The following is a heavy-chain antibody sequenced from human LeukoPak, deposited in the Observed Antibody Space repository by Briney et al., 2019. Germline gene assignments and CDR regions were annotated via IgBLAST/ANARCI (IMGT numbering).Heavy chain of an antibody. CDR3: ARVAYGDNWYLDL. CDR1: GFTFSDYY. CDR2: ISSDGSTI. V-gene: IGHV3-11*01. Sequence: GGSLRLSCAASGFTFSDYYMNWLRQAPGKGLEWISYISSDGSTIYYGDSVKGRFTISRDNAKNSLYLQMNNLRADDTAVYYCARVAYGDNWYLDLWGRGSLVTVSS. D-gene: IGHD4-23*01. J-gene: IGHJ2*01.